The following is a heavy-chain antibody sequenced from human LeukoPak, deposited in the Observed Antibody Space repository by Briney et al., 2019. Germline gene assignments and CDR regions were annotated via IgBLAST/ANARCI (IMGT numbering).Heavy chain of an antibody. J-gene: IGHJ6*03. D-gene: IGHD2-2*01. CDR3: ARGAWSSVRGYAHNMDV. CDR1: GYTFTSYG. V-gene: IGHV1-8*02. CDR2: MNPNSDNT. Sequence: GASVKVSCKASGYTFTSYGISWVRQAPGQGLEWMGWMNPNSDNTGYAQKFQGRGTMTRNTSISTPYMELSSLRSEDTAVYYCARGAWSSVRGYAHNMDVWGKGTTVTVSS.